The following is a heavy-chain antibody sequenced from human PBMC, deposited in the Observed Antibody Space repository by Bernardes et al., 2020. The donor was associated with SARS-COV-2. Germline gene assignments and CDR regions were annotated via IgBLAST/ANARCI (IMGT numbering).Heavy chain of an antibody. CDR2: ISVAGGST. J-gene: IGHJ5*02. CDR1: GFTFRTYA. V-gene: IGHV3-23*01. D-gene: IGHD3-10*01. Sequence: GGSLRLSCATSGFTFRTYAMSWVRQVPGKGLVWVSAISVAGGSTYYADSVEGRFTISRDNSKSTVFLQMDSLRVEDTAVYYCAKVNRGGSGHDLWGQGTPITGSS. CDR3: AKVNRGGSGHDL.